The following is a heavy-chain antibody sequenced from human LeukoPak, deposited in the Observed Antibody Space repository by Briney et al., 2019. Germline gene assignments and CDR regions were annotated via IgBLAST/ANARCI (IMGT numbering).Heavy chain of an antibody. Sequence: SGGSLRLSCAASGFTFSSYSMNWVRQAPGKGLEWVSVIYSGGSTYYADSVKGRFTISRDNAKNSLYLQMNSLRAEDTAVYYCARDSMTTVTTGAVLFDYWGQGTLVTVSS. D-gene: IGHD4-17*01. V-gene: IGHV3-66*01. CDR1: GFTFSSYS. J-gene: IGHJ4*02. CDR2: IYSGGST. CDR3: ARDSMTTVTTGAVLFDY.